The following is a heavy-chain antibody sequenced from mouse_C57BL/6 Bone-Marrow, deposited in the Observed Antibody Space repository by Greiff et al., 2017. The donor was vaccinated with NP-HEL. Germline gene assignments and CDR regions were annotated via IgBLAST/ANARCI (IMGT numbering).Heavy chain of an antibody. CDR1: GFTFSSYG. CDR3: ARRYGYDENFDV. CDR2: ISSGGSYT. Sequence: DVMLVESGGDLVKPGGSLKLSCAASGFTFSSYGMSWVRQTPDKRLEWVATISSGGSYTYYPDSVKGRFTISRDNAKNTLYLQMSSLKSEDTAMYYCARRYGYDENFDVWGTGTTVTVSS. J-gene: IGHJ1*03. D-gene: IGHD2-2*01. V-gene: IGHV5-6*02.